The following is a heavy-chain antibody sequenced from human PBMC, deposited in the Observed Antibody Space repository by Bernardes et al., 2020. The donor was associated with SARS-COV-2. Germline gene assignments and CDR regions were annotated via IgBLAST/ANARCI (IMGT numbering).Heavy chain of an antibody. D-gene: IGHD2-8*01. V-gene: IGHV3-7*01. CDR2: IKQEGNEK. J-gene: IGHJ4*02. CDR3: ARDLGSDTVLMPAALPGDC. CDR1: GFTFSSYW. Sequence: GGALRPSCAASGFTFSSYWMTWVRQAPGKGVEGGANIKQEGNEKNYVDSVKGRITISRDNAKNSLYLQMDSLRAEDTAVYYCARDLGSDTVLMPAALPGDCWGQGTRVTVSS.